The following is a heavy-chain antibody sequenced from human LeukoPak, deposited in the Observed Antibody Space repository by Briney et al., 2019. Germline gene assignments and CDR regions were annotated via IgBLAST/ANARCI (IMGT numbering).Heavy chain of an antibody. CDR1: GFTFSSYA. D-gene: IGHD3-16*01. CDR3: ARGEYYFDY. V-gene: IGHV3-30-3*01. Sequence: GSLILSCAASGFTFSSYAMHWVRQAPGKGLEGVAVISYDGSNKYYADSVKGRFTISRDNSKNTLYLQMNSLRAEDTAVYYCARGEYYFDYWGQGTLVTVSS. CDR2: ISYDGSNK. J-gene: IGHJ4*02.